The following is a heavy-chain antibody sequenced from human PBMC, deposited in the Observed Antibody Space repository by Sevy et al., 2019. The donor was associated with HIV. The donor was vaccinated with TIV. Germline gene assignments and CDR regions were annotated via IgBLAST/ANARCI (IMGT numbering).Heavy chain of an antibody. D-gene: IGHD2-15*01. CDR1: GFTFSNAW. V-gene: IGHV3-15*01. CDR3: TTDHRRDGIVVVPFEY. Sequence: GGSLRLSCAASGFTFSNAWMSWVGQSPGKGLEWVGRIRSKAGGGTTDYATIVKGKFTISRDDSRDSLYLQLNSLETEDTAVYYCTTDHRRDGIVVVPFEYWGQGTLVTVSS. CDR2: IRSKAGGGTT. J-gene: IGHJ4*02.